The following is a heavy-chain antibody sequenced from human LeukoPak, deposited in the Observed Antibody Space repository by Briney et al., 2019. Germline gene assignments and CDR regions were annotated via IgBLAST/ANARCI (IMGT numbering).Heavy chain of an antibody. D-gene: IGHD3-10*01. V-gene: IGHV3-11*01. Sequence: PGGSLRLSCAASGFTLSDYYMSWIRQAPGKGLEWISYISSSGSNIYYADSVKGRFTMSRDNAKGSLYLQMNSLRAEDTAIYYCARRRGYFDYWGQGTLVTVSS. J-gene: IGHJ4*02. CDR3: ARRRGYFDY. CDR2: ISSSGSNI. CDR1: GFTLSDYY.